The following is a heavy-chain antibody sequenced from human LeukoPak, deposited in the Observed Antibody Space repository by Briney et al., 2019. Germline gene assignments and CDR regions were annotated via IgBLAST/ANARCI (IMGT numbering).Heavy chain of an antibody. J-gene: IGHJ2*01. D-gene: IGHD6-13*01. CDR3: ARGPSAQQQLNWYFDL. CDR2: IIPILGIA. Sequence: SVKVSCKASVGTFSSYAISGVRQAPGQGREWMGRIIPILGIATSAQKSQGRVTITADKSTSTASMELSSLRSEDTAVYYCARGPSAQQQLNWYFDLWGRGTLVTVSS. V-gene: IGHV1-69*04. CDR1: VGTFSSYA.